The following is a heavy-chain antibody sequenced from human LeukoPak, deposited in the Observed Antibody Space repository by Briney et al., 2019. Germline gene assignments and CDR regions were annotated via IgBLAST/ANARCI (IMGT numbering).Heavy chain of an antibody. J-gene: IGHJ4*02. CDR1: GFTFSSHL. D-gene: IGHD3-3*01. CDR3: VRLCSGYYGLIDH. CDR2: IDSDGSKT. V-gene: IGHV3-74*01. Sequence: GGSLRLSCVASGFTFSSHLMHWVRQVPGKGLVWVSRIDSDGSKTDYADSVKGRFTFSRDNARNTLYLQMNSLRAEDTAVYYCVRLCSGYYGLIDHWGQGTLVTVSS.